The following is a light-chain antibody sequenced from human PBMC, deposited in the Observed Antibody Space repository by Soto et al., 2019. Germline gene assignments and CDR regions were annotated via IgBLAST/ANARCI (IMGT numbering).Light chain of an antibody. Sequence: AIQLTQSPSSLSASVGDRVTITCRASQGISTLLAWYQQKPGKAPKVLIYESSLLQSGVPSRFSGSGSGTDFTLTINSLQPEDFATYFCQQLNNYPSTFGGGTKVEIK. CDR2: ESS. CDR3: QQLNNYPST. CDR1: QGISTL. J-gene: IGKJ4*01. V-gene: IGKV1D-13*01.